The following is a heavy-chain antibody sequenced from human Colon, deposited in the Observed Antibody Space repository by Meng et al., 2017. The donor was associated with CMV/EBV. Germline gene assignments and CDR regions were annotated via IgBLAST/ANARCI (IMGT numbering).Heavy chain of an antibody. Sequence: GESLKISCAASGFTFSSYAMSWVRQAPGKGLEWVSAISGSGGSTYYADSVKGRFTISRDNSKNTVFLQMSSLRADDTGIYFCAKIRKGGYCSGGSCFDTWGQGTQVTVSS. J-gene: IGHJ5*02. CDR1: GFTFSSYA. D-gene: IGHD2-8*02. V-gene: IGHV3-23*01. CDR2: ISGSGGST. CDR3: AKIRKGGYCSGGSCFDT.